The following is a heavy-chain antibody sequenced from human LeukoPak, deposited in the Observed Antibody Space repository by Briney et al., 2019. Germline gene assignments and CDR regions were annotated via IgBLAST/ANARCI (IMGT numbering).Heavy chain of an antibody. V-gene: IGHV1-18*01. J-gene: IGHJ4*02. D-gene: IGHD5-18*01. CDR3: ARALQLWSQPFH. CDR1: GYTFTSYG. Sequence: APVKVSCKASGYTFTSYGISWVRQAPGQGLEWMGWISAYNGNTNYAQKLQGRVTMTTDTSTSTAYMELRSLRSDDTAVYYCARALQLWSQPFHWGQGTLVTVSS. CDR2: ISAYNGNT.